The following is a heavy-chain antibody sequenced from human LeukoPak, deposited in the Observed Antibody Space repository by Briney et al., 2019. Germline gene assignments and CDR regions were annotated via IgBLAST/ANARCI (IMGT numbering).Heavy chain of an antibody. CDR1: GYSISSGYY. Sequence: SETLSLTCTVSGYSISSGYYWGWIRQPPGKGLEWIGYIYYNGSTNYNPTLKSRVTISVDTSKNQFSLKLSSVTAADTAAYYCARVRAEIFRRYYFDYWGQGTLVTVSS. D-gene: IGHD1-14*01. CDR3: ARVRAEIFRRYYFDY. V-gene: IGHV4-59*01. CDR2: IYYNGST. J-gene: IGHJ4*02.